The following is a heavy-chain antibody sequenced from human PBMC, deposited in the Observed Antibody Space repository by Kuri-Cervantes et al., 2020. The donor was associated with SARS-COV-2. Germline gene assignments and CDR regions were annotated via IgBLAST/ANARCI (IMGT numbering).Heavy chain of an antibody. CDR2: IIPIFGTA. CDR3: ARASTYCSSTSCYDYYYMDV. V-gene: IGHV1-69*13. CDR1: GGTFSNYA. J-gene: IGHJ6*03. D-gene: IGHD2-2*01. Sequence: SVKVSCKASGGTFSNYAISWVRQAPGQGLEWMGRIIPIFGTANYAQKFQGRVTITADESTSTAYMELSSLRSEDTAVYYCARASTYCSSTSCYDYYYMDVWGKGTTVTVSS.